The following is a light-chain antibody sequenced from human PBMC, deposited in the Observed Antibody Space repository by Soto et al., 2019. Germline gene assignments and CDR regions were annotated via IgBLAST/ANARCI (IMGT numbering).Light chain of an antibody. V-gene: IGLV1-47*01. J-gene: IGLJ1*01. CDR2: KNN. Sequence: QSVRTQPPSASGTPGQRVSISCSGGSSNIGSHNVYWYQQLPGTAPKLLIFKNNQRPSGVPDRFSGSKSGTSASLAISGLRSEEEADYYCAAWDDSLSGRVFGTGTRSPS. CDR1: SSNIGSHN. CDR3: AAWDDSLSGRV.